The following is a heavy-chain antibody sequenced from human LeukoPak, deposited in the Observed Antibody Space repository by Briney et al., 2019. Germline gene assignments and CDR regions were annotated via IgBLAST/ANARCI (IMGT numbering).Heavy chain of an antibody. CDR3: ARDYDILTGYSSYYYYGMDV. V-gene: IGHV3-48*03. D-gene: IGHD3-9*01. CDR2: ISSSGSTI. Sequence: GGSLRLSCAASGFTFSSYGMNWVRQAPGKGLEWVSYISSSGSTIYYADSVKGRFTISRDNAKNSLYLQMNSLRAEDTAVYYCARDYDILTGYSSYYYYGMDVWGKGTTVTVSS. CDR1: GFTFSSYG. J-gene: IGHJ6*04.